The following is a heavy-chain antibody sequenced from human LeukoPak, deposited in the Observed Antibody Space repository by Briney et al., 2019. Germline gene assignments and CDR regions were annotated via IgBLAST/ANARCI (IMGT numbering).Heavy chain of an antibody. CDR2: IYYSGST. CDR1: GGSISSGSYY. D-gene: IGHD2-2*01. V-gene: IGHV4-39*01. J-gene: IGHJ4*02. Sequence: SETLSLTCTVSGGSISSGSYYWGWIRQPPGKGLEWIGSIYYSGSTYYNPSLKSRVTISVDTSKNQFSLKLSSVTAADTAVYYCAMTPYCSSTSCSAFDYWGQGTLVTVSS. CDR3: AMTPYCSSTSCSAFDY.